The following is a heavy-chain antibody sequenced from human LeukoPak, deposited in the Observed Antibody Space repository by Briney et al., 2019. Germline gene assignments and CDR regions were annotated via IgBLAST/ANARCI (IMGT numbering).Heavy chain of an antibody. D-gene: IGHD4-11*01. CDR2: IYYSGST. J-gene: IGHJ4*02. CDR3: ARDRVRGNSNPYFDY. Sequence: PSETLSLTRTASGGSVNSGTYYWNWIRQPPGKGLEWIGYIYYSGSTNYNPSLKSRVTISVDTSKNQFSLKLSSVTAADTAVYYCARDRVRGNSNPYFDYWGQGTLVTVSS. CDR1: GGSVNSGTYY. V-gene: IGHV4-61*01.